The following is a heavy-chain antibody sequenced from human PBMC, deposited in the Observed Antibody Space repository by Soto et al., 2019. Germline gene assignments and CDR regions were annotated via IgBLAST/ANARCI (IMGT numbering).Heavy chain of an antibody. D-gene: IGHD3-9*01. CDR1: GYSFTSYW. CDR3: AREGYDILTGYYKTYYCYGMDV. J-gene: IGHJ6*02. CDR2: FYPGDSDT. V-gene: IGHV5-51*01. Sequence: GESLKISCKGSGYSFTSYWIGWVRQMPGKGLEWMGIFYPGDSDTRYSPSFQGQVTISADKSISTAYLQWSSLKASDTAMYYCAREGYDILTGYYKTYYCYGMDVWGQGTTVTVSS.